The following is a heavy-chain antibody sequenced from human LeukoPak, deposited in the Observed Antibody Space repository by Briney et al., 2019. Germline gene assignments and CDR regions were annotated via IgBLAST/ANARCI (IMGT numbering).Heavy chain of an antibody. J-gene: IGHJ4*02. Sequence: PSETLSLTCSVSGGSISTYYWSWIRQPPGKGLEWIGYIYYSGTTNYNPSPKSRVTISLDTSKNQFSLRLTSVTAADTAVYYCATGSEYRSTELAYWCQGTLVTVSS. V-gene: IGHV4-59*01. CDR3: ATGSEYRSTELAY. D-gene: IGHD6-6*01. CDR1: GGSISTYY. CDR2: IYYSGTT.